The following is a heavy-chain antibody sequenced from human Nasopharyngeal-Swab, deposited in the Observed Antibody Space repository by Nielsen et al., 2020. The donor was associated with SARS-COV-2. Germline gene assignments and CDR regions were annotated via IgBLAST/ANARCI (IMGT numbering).Heavy chain of an antibody. CDR3: AREARITMADYYMDV. CDR1: GFMFSTYA. Sequence: GESLKISCAASGFMFSTYAMNWVRQAPGKGLEWVSAISSGGGSTYYADSVKGRFTISRHNSKNTLYLQMNSLRAEDTAVYYCAREARITMADYYMDVWGKGTTVTVSS. J-gene: IGHJ6*03. CDR2: ISSGGGST. D-gene: IGHD3-10*01. V-gene: IGHV3-23*01.